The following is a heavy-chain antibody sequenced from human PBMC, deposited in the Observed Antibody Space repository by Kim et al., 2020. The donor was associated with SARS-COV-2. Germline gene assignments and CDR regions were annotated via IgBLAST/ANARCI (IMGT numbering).Heavy chain of an antibody. D-gene: IGHD3-10*01. CDR3: AREFSGAFDI. Sequence: VTNYAQNFQDRVTMTRDTSISTAYMELSSLTSDDTAMYYCAREFSGAFDIWGQGTMVTVSS. CDR2: VT. J-gene: IGHJ3*02. V-gene: IGHV1-2*02.